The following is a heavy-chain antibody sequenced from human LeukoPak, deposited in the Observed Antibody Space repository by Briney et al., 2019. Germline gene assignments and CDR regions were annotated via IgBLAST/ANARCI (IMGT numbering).Heavy chain of an antibody. Sequence: PGGSLRLSCVASGFTFTTYWMHWVRQAPGEGLVWVPRINGDGSNSNYADSVKGRFTISRDNARNTLYLQMNGLRAEDTALYYCARTSPTSHFDFWGQGTLVTVSS. CDR1: GFTFTTYW. J-gene: IGHJ4*02. V-gene: IGHV3-74*01. D-gene: IGHD3-16*01. CDR3: ARTSPTSHFDF. CDR2: INGDGSNS.